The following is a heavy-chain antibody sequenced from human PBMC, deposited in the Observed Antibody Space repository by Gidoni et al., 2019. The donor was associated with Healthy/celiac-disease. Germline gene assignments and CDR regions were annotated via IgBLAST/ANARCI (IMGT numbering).Heavy chain of an antibody. J-gene: IGHJ4*02. CDR2: ISGSGGST. D-gene: IGHD6-13*01. CDR1: AFSFSSYA. V-gene: IGHV3-23*01. CDR3: AKDKGIAAAGTGSY. Sequence: ELQLLESGGGLVQPGGSLILSCAASAFSFSSYARSWVRQAQGKGLEWVSAISGSGGSTYYADSVKGRFTISRDNSKNTLYLQMNSLRAEDTAVYYCAKDKGIAAAGTGSYWGQGTLVTVSS.